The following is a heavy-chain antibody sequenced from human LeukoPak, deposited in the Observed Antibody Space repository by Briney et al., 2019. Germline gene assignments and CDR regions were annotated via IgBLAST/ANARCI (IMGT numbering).Heavy chain of an antibody. CDR3: ARGIGGPDY. V-gene: IGHV3-23*01. CDR1: GFTFSSYA. Sequence: GGSLRLSCAASGFTFSSYAMRWVRLPPGEGLGCLSDNRGSGDNTYYADSVKGRFTISRENSKSTLYLQMNSLRAEDTAIYYCARGIGGPDYWGRGTLVTVCS. CDR2: NRGSGDNT. J-gene: IGHJ4*02. D-gene: IGHD4-23*01.